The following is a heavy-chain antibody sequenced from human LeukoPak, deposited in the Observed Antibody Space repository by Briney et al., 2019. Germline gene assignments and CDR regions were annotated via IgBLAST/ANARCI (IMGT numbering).Heavy chain of an antibody. V-gene: IGHV3-23*01. J-gene: IGHJ4*02. Sequence: GGSLRLSCAASGFTFSSYAMSWVRQAPGKGLEWVSAISGSGGSTYYADSVKGRFTISRDNSKNTLYLQMNSLRAEDTAVYYCAKDLLHYDFWSGYPWGAFDYWGQGALVTVSS. D-gene: IGHD3-3*01. CDR3: AKDLLHYDFWSGYPWGAFDY. CDR1: GFTFSSYA. CDR2: ISGSGGST.